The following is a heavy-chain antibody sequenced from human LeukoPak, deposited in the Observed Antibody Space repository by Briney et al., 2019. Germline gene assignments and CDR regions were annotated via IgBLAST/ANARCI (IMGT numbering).Heavy chain of an antibody. Sequence: GGSWRLSGLASDFTFRNYAMSWVGQAPGGGRGGVSVISGNGGNTYYAESVKGRFTISRDNSKNTLYAQMNSLRAEDTAVYYCARSNSLFRPFDYWGQGTLVTVSS. J-gene: IGHJ4*02. CDR1: DFTFRNYA. V-gene: IGHV3-23*01. CDR2: ISGNGGNT. CDR3: ARSNSLFRPFDY. D-gene: IGHD2-21*01.